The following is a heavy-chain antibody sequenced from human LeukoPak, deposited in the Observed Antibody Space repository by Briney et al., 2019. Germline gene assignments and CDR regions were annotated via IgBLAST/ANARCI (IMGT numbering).Heavy chain of an antibody. CDR1: GGSISSYY. V-gene: IGHV4-59*01. Sequence: SETPSLTCTVSGGSISSYYWSWIRQPPGKGLEWIGYIYYSGSTNYNPSLKSRVTISVDTSKNQFSLKLSSVTAADTAVYYCARVLCGGGSCLFDYWGQGTLVTVSS. D-gene: IGHD2-15*01. J-gene: IGHJ4*02. CDR2: IYYSGST. CDR3: ARVLCGGGSCLFDY.